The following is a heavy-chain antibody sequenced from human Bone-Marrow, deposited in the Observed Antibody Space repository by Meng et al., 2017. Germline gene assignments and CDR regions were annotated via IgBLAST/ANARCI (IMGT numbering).Heavy chain of an antibody. Sequence: GESLKISCKGSGYSFTSYWIGWVRQMPGKGLEWMGIIYPGDSDTRYSPSFQGHVTISADKSIRTAYLQWSSLKASDTAMYYCARDEDITAAGKLFGDYWGQGTLVTVSS. CDR1: GYSFTSYW. CDR2: IYPGDSDT. J-gene: IGHJ4*02. V-gene: IGHV5-51*01. D-gene: IGHD6-13*01. CDR3: ARDEDITAAGKLFGDY.